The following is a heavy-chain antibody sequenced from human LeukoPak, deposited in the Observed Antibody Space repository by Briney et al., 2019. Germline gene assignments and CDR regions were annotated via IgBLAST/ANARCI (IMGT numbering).Heavy chain of an antibody. D-gene: IGHD5-18*01. CDR3: AREGTAVVLDY. Sequence: GGSLRLSCAASGFTFSSYAMHWVRQAPGKGLEWVAVISYDGSNKYYADSVKGRFTISRDNSKNTLYLQMNSLRAEDTAVYYCAREGTAVVLDYWGQGTLVTVSS. J-gene: IGHJ4*02. CDR2: ISYDGSNK. CDR1: GFTFSSYA. V-gene: IGHV3-30-3*01.